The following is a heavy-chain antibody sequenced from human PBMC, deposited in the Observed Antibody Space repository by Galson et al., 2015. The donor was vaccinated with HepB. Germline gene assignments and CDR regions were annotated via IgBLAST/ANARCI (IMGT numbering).Heavy chain of an antibody. V-gene: IGHV3-48*02. D-gene: IGHD6-13*01. CDR2: ISSSSSTI. CDR1: GFTFSSYS. J-gene: IGHJ4*02. Sequence: SLRLSCAASGFTFSSYSMNWVRQAPGKGLEWVSYISSSSSTIYYADSVKGRFTISRDNAKNSLYLQMNSLRDEDTAVYYCARDSRYSSSWSHCFDYWGQGTLVTVSS. CDR3: ARDSRYSSSWSHCFDY.